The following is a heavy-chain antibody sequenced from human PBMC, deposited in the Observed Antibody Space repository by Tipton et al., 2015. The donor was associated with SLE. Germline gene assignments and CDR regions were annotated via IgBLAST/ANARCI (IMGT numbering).Heavy chain of an antibody. D-gene: IGHD4-17*01. CDR3: ARVLTVTTAAPLDY. Sequence: SLRLSCAASGFTFSDFGMHWVRQAPGKGLEWVAIIWDDGNEKYYADSVEGRFTISRDNSKNTLFLQIHSLRAEDTAGYFCARVLTVTTAAPLDYWGQGTLVTVSS. CDR1: GFTFSDFG. V-gene: IGHV3-33*01. CDR2: IWDDGNEK. J-gene: IGHJ4*02.